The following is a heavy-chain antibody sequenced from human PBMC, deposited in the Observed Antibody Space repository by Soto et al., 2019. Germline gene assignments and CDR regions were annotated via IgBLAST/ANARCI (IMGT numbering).Heavy chain of an antibody. Sequence: QVQLVQSGAEVKEPGSSVKVSCQASGGIFSSNAISWVRQAPGQGLEWMGGNRPIFDTTHSAQKFQGRVTITADASTGTADMEFCSLKSDDTALYCCAFGGRLYSSAPRFSFAHWGQGTLVTVSS. CDR3: AFGGRLYSSAPRFSFAH. CDR1: GGIFSSNA. D-gene: IGHD5-18*01. CDR2: NRPIFDTT. V-gene: IGHV1-69*01. J-gene: IGHJ4*02.